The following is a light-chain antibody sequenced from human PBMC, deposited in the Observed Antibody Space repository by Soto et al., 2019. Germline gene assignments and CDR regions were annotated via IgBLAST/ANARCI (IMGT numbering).Light chain of an antibody. CDR1: RSVSSK. CDR3: QQYSDSPT. Sequence: EIVMTQSPATLSVSPGERATLSCRASRSVSSKLAWYQQKPGQAPWLLIYGASTRATGIPARFSGSGSGTEFSLNISSLQSSDFAVDYCQQYSDSPTFGQGTKVESK. CDR2: GAS. V-gene: IGKV3D-15*01. J-gene: IGKJ1*01.